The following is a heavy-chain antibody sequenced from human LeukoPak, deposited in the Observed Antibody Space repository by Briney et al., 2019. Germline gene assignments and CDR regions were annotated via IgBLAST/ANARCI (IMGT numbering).Heavy chain of an antibody. J-gene: IGHJ6*03. CDR1: GGSFSGYY. D-gene: IGHD2-2*01. Sequence: SETLSLTCAVYGGSFSGYYWSWIRQPPGKGLEWIGEINHSGSTNYNPSLKSRVTISVDTSKNQFSLKLSSVTAADTAVYYCASQPRRYQLLRHYYMDVWGKGTTVTISS. CDR3: ASQPRRYQLLRHYYMDV. CDR2: INHSGST. V-gene: IGHV4-34*01.